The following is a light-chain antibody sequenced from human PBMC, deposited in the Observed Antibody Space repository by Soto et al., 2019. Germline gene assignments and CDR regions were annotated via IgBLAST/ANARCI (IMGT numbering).Light chain of an antibody. CDR3: SSYTSSFKLAV. CDR1: SSDVGGYNY. CDR2: DVS. J-gene: IGLJ1*01. V-gene: IGLV2-14*03. Sequence: HSVLTQPASVSGSPGQSITIFCTGTSSDVGGYNYVSWYQQHPGSAPKLMIYDVSSRPSGVSNRFSGSKSGNTASLTISGLQAEDEADYYCSSYTSSFKLAVFGSGTKLTVL.